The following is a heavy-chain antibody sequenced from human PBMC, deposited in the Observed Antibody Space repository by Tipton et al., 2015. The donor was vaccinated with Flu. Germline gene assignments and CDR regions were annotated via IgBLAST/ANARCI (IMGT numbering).Heavy chain of an antibody. D-gene: IGHD6-19*01. CDR2: ISSSSSYI. V-gene: IGHV3-21*01. J-gene: IGHJ4*02. CDR1: GFTFSSYS. CDR3: ARLNARGWYLDY. Sequence: GSLRLSCAASGFTFSSYSMNWVRQAPGKGLEWVSPISSSSSYIYYADSVKGRFAISRDNAKNSLYLQMNSLRAEDTAVYYCARLNARGWYLDYWGQGTLVTVSS.